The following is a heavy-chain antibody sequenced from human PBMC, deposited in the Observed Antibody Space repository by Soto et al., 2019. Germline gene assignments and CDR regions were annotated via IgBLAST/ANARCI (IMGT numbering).Heavy chain of an antibody. D-gene: IGHD3-22*01. CDR1: GGSISSGDYY. J-gene: IGHJ5*02. Sequence: QVQLQESGPGLVKPSQTLSLTCTVSGGSISSGDYYWSWIGQPPGKGLDWIGYIYYSGSTYYNPSLKSRVTISVDTCKNQFSMKLRSVNAADTAVYDWASYYYDSSGSAVHWFDPWGQGTLVTVSS. CDR2: IYYSGST. CDR3: ASYYYDSSGSAVHWFDP. V-gene: IGHV4-30-4*01.